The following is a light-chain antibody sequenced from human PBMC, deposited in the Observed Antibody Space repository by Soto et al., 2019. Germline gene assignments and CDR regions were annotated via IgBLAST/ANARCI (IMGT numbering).Light chain of an antibody. Sequence: QSVLTQPASVSGSPGQSITISCTGTSSDVGGYNFVSWYQQHPGKAPKLMIFEVNNRPSGVSNRFSGPKSGNTASLTISGLQAEDEADYYCSSWTSSTTQVLGGGTQLTVL. CDR2: EVN. J-gene: IGLJ2*01. CDR1: SSDVGGYNF. CDR3: SSWTSSTTQV. V-gene: IGLV2-14*01.